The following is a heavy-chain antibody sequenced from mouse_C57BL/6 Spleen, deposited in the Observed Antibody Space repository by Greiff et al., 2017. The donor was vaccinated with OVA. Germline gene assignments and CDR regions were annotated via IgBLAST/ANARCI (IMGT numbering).Heavy chain of an antibody. CDR1: GYTFTSYW. J-gene: IGHJ2*01. CDR2: IHPNSGST. D-gene: IGHD4-1*01. CDR3: AVLNWDDY. Sequence: VQLQQPGAELVKPGASVKLSCKASGYTFTSYWMHWVKQRPGQGLEWIGMIHPNSGSTNYNEKFKSNATLTVDKSSSTAYMQLSSLTSEDSAVYYCAVLNWDDYWGQGTTLTVSS. V-gene: IGHV1-64*01.